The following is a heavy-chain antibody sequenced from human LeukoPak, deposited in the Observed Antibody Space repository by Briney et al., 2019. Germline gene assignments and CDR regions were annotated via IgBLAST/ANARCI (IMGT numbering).Heavy chain of an antibody. CDR1: GFTFNNYA. Sequence: PGGSLRLSCAASGFTFNNYAMHWVRQAPGKGLEWVAVISYDGSNKYYADSVKGRFTISRDNSKNTLYLQMNSLRPEDTAVYYCGRRRYYGSGSSNFYYYMDVWGKGTTVTVSS. V-gene: IGHV3-30*04. CDR3: GRRRYYGSGSSNFYYYMDV. CDR2: ISYDGSNK. D-gene: IGHD3-10*01. J-gene: IGHJ6*03.